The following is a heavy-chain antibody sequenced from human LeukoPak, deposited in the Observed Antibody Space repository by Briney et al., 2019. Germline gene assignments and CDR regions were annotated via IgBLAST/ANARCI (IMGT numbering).Heavy chain of an antibody. V-gene: IGHV4-59*08. D-gene: IGHD3-10*01. J-gene: IGHJ4*02. CDR3: ARRRYYYGSGSYSYYFDY. CDR1: GGSISSYY. Sequence: PSETLSLTCTVSGGSISSYYWSWIRQPPGKGLEWIGYIYYSGSTNYNPSLKSRVTISVDTSKNQFSLKLSSVTAADTAVYYCARRRYYYGSGSYSYYFDYWGQGTLVTVSS. CDR2: IYYSGST.